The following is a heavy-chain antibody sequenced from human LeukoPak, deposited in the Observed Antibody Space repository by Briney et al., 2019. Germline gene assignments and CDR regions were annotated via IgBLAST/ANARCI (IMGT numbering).Heavy chain of an antibody. CDR2: VYPGDSDSDT. CDR3: ARRDYYGSGSYWGAFDY. CDR1: GYSFTTYW. V-gene: IGHV5-51*01. J-gene: IGHJ4*02. Sequence: GESLKISCKGSGYSFTTYWIGWVRQMPGKGLEWMGVVYPGDSDSDTKYSPSFQGQVTISADKSISTAYLQWSSLKASDTAIYYCARRDYYGSGSYWGAFDYWSQGTLVTVSS. D-gene: IGHD3-10*01.